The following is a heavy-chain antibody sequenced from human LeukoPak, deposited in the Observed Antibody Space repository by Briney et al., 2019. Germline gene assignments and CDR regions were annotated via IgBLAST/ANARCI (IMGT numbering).Heavy chain of an antibody. CDR2: IYYSGST. CDR3: ARGDFRSGYYFDY. V-gene: IGHV4-31*03. J-gene: IGHJ4*02. Sequence: PSETLSLTCTVSGGSISSGGYYWSWIRQHPGKGLEWIGYIYYSGSTYYNPSLKSRVTISVDTSKNQFSLKLSSVTAADTAVYYCARGDFRSGYYFDYWGQGTLVTVSS. CDR1: GGSISSGGYY. D-gene: IGHD3-3*01.